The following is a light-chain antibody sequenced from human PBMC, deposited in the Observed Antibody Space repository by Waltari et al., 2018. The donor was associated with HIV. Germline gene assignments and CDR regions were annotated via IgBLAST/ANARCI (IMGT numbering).Light chain of an antibody. V-gene: IGLV2-14*03. CDR1: RRDVGGYNY. CDR3: SSYTSSSSLLV. J-gene: IGLJ3*02. CDR2: DVS. Sequence: QSALTQPASVSGSPGQSITIPCTGTRRDVGGYNYVSCYQQHPGKAPKLMIYDVSNRPSGVSNRFSGSKSGNTASLTISGLQAEDEADYYCSSYTSSSSLLVFGGGTKLTVL.